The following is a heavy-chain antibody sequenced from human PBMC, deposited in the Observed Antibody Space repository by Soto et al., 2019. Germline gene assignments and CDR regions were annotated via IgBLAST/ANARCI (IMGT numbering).Heavy chain of an antibody. CDR1: GFTFDDYA. CDR2: ISWNSGSI. CDR3: AKDMGLELLFNPFDY. D-gene: IGHD1-7*01. V-gene: IGHV3-9*01. Sequence: DVQLVESGGGLVQPGRSLRLSCAASGFTFDDYAMHWVRQAPGKGLEWVSGISWNSGSIGYADSVKGRFTISRDNAKNSLYLQMNSLRAEDTALYYCAKDMGLELLFNPFDYWGQGTLVTVSS. J-gene: IGHJ4*02.